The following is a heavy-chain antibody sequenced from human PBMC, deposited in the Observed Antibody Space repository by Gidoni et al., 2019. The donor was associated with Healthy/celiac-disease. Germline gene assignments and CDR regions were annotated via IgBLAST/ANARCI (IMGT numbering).Heavy chain of an antibody. CDR2: IWYDGSNK. D-gene: IGHD3-3*01. Sequence: QVQLVESGGGVVQPGRSLRLSCAASGFTFSSYGMQWVRQAPGKGLELVAVIWYDGSNKYYADSVKGRFTISRDNSKNTLYLQMNSLRAEDTAVYYCARVATYYDFWSGYYGGGGFDYWGQGTLVTVSS. V-gene: IGHV3-33*01. CDR3: ARVATYYDFWSGYYGGGGFDY. CDR1: GFTFSSYG. J-gene: IGHJ4*02.